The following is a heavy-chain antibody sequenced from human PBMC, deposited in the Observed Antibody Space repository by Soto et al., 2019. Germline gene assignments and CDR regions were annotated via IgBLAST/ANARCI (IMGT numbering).Heavy chain of an antibody. Sequence: GGSLRLSCAASGFTFSSYGMHWVRQAPGKGLEWVAVIWYDGSNKYYADSVKGRFTISRDNSKNTRYLQMNSLRAEDTAVYYCARPSHRILVFGMDVWGQGTTVTVSS. CDR2: IWYDGSNK. D-gene: IGHD2-15*01. CDR3: ARPSHRILVFGMDV. J-gene: IGHJ6*02. CDR1: GFTFSSYG. V-gene: IGHV3-33*01.